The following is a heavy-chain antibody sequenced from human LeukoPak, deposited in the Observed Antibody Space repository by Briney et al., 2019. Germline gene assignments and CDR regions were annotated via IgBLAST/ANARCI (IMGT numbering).Heavy chain of an antibody. J-gene: IGHJ4*02. CDR3: ARIYYFGDHNWRYFDN. V-gene: IGHV3-7*01. D-gene: IGHD3-10*01. Sequence: QSGGSLRLSCAASGFTFNSYWMSWVRQAPGKGLEWVANIDPDGSEKQYGDSVKGRFTTSRDNAKNSLYLQMNSLRAEDTAIYYCARIYYFGDHNWRYFDNWGQGTLVTVSS. CDR2: IDPDGSEK. CDR1: GFTFNSYW.